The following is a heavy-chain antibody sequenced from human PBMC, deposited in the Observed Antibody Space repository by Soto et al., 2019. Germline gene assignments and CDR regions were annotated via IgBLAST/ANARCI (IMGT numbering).Heavy chain of an antibody. D-gene: IGHD6-6*01. J-gene: IGHJ5*02. CDR1: GGSISSSNW. Sequence: SETLSLTCAVSGGSISSSNWWSWVRQPPGKGLEWIGYIYYRGSTYYNPSLKSRVTISVDTSKNQFSLNLSSVTAADTAVYYGARAGHSSSSEGANWFDPWGQGTLVTVSS. CDR3: ARAGHSSSSEGANWFDP. V-gene: IGHV4-4*02. CDR2: IYYRGST.